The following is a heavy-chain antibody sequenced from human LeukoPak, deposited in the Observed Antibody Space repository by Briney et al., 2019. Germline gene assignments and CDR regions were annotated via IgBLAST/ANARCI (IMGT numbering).Heavy chain of an antibody. V-gene: IGHV4-39*07. Sequence: SETLSLTCSVSGDSISTSNYYWGWIRQPPGKGLEWIGDINYRGSTHYNPSLKSRVTISVDTYKNQFSLKLSSVTAADTAVYYCARDSGYAPLDYWGQGTLVTVSS. CDR2: INYRGST. D-gene: IGHD5-12*01. J-gene: IGHJ4*02. CDR3: ARDSGYAPLDY. CDR1: GDSISTSNYY.